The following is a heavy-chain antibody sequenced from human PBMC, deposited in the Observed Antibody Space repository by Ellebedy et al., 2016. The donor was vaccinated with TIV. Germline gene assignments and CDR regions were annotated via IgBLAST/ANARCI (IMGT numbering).Heavy chain of an antibody. V-gene: IGHV3-23*01. Sequence: PGGSLRLSCAASGFSFSSYAMSWVRQAPGKGLEWVSGIVGSGGSRYADSVKGRFTISRDNSKSTLDLQMSSLRAEDTAVYYCAKDRNSGDGYWVFDFWGQGTLVTVST. CDR1: GFSFSSYA. CDR2: IVGSGGSR. J-gene: IGHJ4*02. D-gene: IGHD5-18*01. CDR3: AKDRNSGDGYWVFDF.